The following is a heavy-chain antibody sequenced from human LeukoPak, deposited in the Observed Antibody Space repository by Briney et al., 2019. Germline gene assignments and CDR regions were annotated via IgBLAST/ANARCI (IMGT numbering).Heavy chain of an antibody. CDR3: AKDPSVNYGDYWFDP. D-gene: IGHD4-17*01. V-gene: IGHV3-23*01. CDR2: ISGSGGST. Sequence: PGGSLRLSCAASGFTFSSYAMSWVRQAPGKGLEWVSAISGSGGSTYYADSVKGRFTISRDNSKDTLYLQMNSLRAEDTAVYYCAKDPSVNYGDYWFDPWGQGTLVTVSS. J-gene: IGHJ5*02. CDR1: GFTFSSYA.